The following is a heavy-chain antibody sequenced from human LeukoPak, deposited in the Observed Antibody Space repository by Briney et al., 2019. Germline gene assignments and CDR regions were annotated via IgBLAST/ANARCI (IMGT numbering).Heavy chain of an antibody. J-gene: IGHJ4*02. CDR1: GYSFTNYW. Sequence: GESLKISCKGSGYSFTNYWIAWVREMPGRGLEWMVIINPSDSDTRYSPSFQGQVTISADKSISTAYLQWSSLKASDSAMYYCARAWNFDYWGQGTLVTVSS. V-gene: IGHV5-51*01. CDR3: ARAWNFDY. CDR2: INPSDSDT. D-gene: IGHD1-1*01.